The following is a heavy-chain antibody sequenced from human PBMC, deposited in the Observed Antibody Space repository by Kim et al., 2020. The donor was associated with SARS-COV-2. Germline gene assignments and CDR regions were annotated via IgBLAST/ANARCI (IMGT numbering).Heavy chain of an antibody. V-gene: IGHV4-34*01. J-gene: IGHJ4*02. D-gene: IGHD6-19*01. Sequence: SRVTISVDTTKKQFSLKLSSVTAADTAVYYCARGRGSRGWYITQKGYFDYWGQGTLVTVSS. CDR3: ARGRGSRGWYITQKGYFDY.